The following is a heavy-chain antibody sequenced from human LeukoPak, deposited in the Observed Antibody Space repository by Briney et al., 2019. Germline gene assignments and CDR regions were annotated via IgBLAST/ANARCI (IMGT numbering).Heavy chain of an antibody. CDR3: TTDSVTARRDDAFDI. CDR1: GFTFSNAW. CDR2: IKRKTDGGTT. Sequence: PGGSLRLSCAASGFTFSNAWMSWVRQAPGKGLEWVGRIKRKTDGGTTDYAAPVKGRFTISRDDSKNMLYLQMNSLKNEDTAVYYCTTDSVTARRDDAFDIWGHGTVTVSS. D-gene: IGHD2-21*02. J-gene: IGHJ3*02. V-gene: IGHV3-15*01.